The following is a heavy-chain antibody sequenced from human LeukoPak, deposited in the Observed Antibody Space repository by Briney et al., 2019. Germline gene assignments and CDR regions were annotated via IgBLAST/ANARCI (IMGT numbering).Heavy chain of an antibody. Sequence: PGGSLRLSCVASGFFFDDYGMHWVRQVPGKGLEWVSGISWQSRTRKYADSVRGRFTISRDNSKNTLFLQMGSLRVEDMAVYYCARGLRAYYYYGMDVWGQGTTVTVSS. CDR1: GFFFDDYG. J-gene: IGHJ6*02. D-gene: IGHD3-3*01. V-gene: IGHV3-9*03. CDR3: ARGLRAYYYYGMDV. CDR2: ISWQSRTR.